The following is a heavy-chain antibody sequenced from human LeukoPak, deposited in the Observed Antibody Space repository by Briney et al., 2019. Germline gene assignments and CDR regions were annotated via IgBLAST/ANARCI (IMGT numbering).Heavy chain of an antibody. CDR2: IHYDGSNK. CDR1: GVIFSNYG. J-gene: IGHJ4*02. V-gene: IGHV3-30*02. Sequence: GGSLRLSCVASGVIFSNYGMHWVRRAPGKGLEWVAFIHYDGSNKDYADSVEGRFTISRDNSKETVYLQMNSLRAEDTAIYYCVKEGYCSGASCYNFDYWGQGTLVTVSS. CDR3: VKEGYCSGASCYNFDY. D-gene: IGHD2-2*02.